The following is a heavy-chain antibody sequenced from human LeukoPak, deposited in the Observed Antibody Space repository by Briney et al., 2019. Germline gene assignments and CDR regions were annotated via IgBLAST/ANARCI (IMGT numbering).Heavy chain of an antibody. Sequence: PSETLSLTCTVSGGSISSGSYFWGWIRQSPEKGLEWIASIYYDGRTYYNPSVKSRATISIDTSKNHFSLKVGSVTAADTAVYYCARDPLTVIHLSPYYFDYWGQGILVTVSS. J-gene: IGHJ4*02. CDR1: GGSISSGSYF. CDR3: ARDPLTVIHLSPYYFDY. CDR2: IYYDGRT. D-gene: IGHD2-21*01. V-gene: IGHV4-39*07.